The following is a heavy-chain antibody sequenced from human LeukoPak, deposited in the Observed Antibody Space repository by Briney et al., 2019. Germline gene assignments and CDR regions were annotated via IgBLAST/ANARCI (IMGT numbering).Heavy chain of an antibody. CDR3: ARDRDTVADFDY. CDR1: GFTFSSYG. CDR2: ISYDGSNK. Sequence: QSGGSLRLSCAASGFTFSSYGMHWVRQAPGKGLEWVAVISYDGSNKYYADPVKGRFTISRDNSKSTLYLQVHSLRVDDTAVYYCARDRDTVADFDYWGQGTLVTVSS. D-gene: IGHD4-23*01. V-gene: IGHV3-30*03. J-gene: IGHJ4*02.